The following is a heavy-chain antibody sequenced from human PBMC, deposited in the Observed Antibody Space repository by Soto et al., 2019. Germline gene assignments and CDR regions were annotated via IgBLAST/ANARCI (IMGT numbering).Heavy chain of an antibody. Sequence: VQLVESGGGLVQPGGSLRLSCAASGFTFSSYSMNWVRQAPGKGLEWMGRIIPILGIANYAQKFQGRVTITADKSTSSAYMELISVRSEDTAVYYCAREPSGATAWFDCWGQGTLVTVSS. J-gene: IGHJ4*02. V-gene: IGHV1-69*09. D-gene: IGHD3-10*01. CDR1: GFTFSSYS. CDR2: IIPILGIA. CDR3: AREPSGATAWFDC.